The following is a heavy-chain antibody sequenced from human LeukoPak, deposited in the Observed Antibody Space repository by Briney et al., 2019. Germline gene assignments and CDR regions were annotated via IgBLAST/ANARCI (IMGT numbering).Heavy chain of an antibody. CDR1: GFTVSSTY. J-gene: IGHJ4*02. CDR3: ASRHCSGGDCYFAGADPFDH. D-gene: IGHD2-21*01. Sequence: GGSLRLSCAASGFTVSSTYMSWVHQAPGKGLEWVSVIYKDGKIYYIDSVKGRFTISRDTSKNTLYLQMNSLRVEDTAVYYCASRHCSGGDCYFAGADPFDHWGQGTLVTVSS. CDR2: IYKDGKI. V-gene: IGHV3-53*01.